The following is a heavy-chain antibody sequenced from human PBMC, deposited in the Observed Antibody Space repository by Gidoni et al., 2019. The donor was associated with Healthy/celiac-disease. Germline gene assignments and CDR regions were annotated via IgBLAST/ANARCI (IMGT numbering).Heavy chain of an antibody. V-gene: IGHV1-18*01. CDR3: ARDSSGFRAVADY. J-gene: IGHJ4*02. Sequence: QVQLGKAGAEVKKPGASVKVSCKASGYTFTSYGISWVRQAPGQGLEWRGWISDYNGNTKYSQKLQGRVTMNTVTSTSTAYMELRSLRSADTAVYYCARDSSGFRAVADYWGQGTLVTVSS. D-gene: IGHD6-19*01. CDR2: ISDYNGNT. CDR1: GYTFTSYG.